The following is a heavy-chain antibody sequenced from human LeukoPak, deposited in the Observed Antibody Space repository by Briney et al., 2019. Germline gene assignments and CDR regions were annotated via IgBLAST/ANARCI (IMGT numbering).Heavy chain of an antibody. D-gene: IGHD3-22*01. J-gene: IGHJ4*02. CDR2: IYWNDDK. CDR1: GFSLPTRAMG. CDR3: ARSSNYYESSGYLYDY. V-gene: IGHV2-5*01. Sequence: SGPTLVNPPQTLTLTCTFSGFSLPTRAMGVGWIRQPPGKALEWLALIYWNDDKRYNPSLKSGLTITKDNSKNQVVLTMTNVDPVDTATYYCARSSNYYESSGYLYDYWGQGTLVTVSS.